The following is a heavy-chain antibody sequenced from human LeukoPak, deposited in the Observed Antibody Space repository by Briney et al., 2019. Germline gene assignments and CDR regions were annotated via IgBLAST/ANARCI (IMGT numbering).Heavy chain of an antibody. Sequence: GGSLRLSCAASGFNFDDYGMSWVRQAPGKGLEWVSGINWNGGSTGYADSVKGRFTISRDNAKNSLYLQMNNLRAEDTALYYCARASYYYDSGSPDYWGQGTLVTVSS. CDR2: INWNGGST. V-gene: IGHV3-20*04. D-gene: IGHD3-10*01. J-gene: IGHJ4*02. CDR3: ARASYYYDSGSPDY. CDR1: GFNFDDYG.